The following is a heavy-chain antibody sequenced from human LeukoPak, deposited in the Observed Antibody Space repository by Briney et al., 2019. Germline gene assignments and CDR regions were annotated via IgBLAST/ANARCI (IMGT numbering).Heavy chain of an antibody. CDR3: ARHPSGSSFDY. J-gene: IGHJ4*02. Sequence: SETQSLTCSVSGGSISISNYYWGWIRQPPGKGLEWIGTIHHTGSTYYNPSLRSRVTVSVDTSNNQFSLKVTSVTAADTAIYYCARHPSGSSFDYWGQGTLVAVSS. D-gene: IGHD1-26*01. CDR1: GGSISISNYY. V-gene: IGHV4-39*01. CDR2: IHHTGST.